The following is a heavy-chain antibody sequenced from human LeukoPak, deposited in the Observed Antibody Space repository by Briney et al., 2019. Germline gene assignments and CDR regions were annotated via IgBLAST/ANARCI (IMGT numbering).Heavy chain of an antibody. Sequence: GGSLRLSCEASGFTLSSHGIDWVRQAPGKGLEWVGRIKSKTDGGTTDYAAPVKGRFTISRDDSKNTLYLQMNSLKTEDTAVYYCTTGRNYWGQGTLVTVSS. CDR3: TTGRNY. V-gene: IGHV3-15*01. J-gene: IGHJ4*02. CDR1: GFTLSSHG. CDR2: IKSKTDGGTT.